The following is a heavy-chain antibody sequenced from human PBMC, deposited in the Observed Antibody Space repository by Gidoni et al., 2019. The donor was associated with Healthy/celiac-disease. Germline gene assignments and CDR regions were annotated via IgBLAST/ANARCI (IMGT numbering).Heavy chain of an antibody. J-gene: IGHJ5*02. CDR1: GFSFSTNW. D-gene: IGHD3-16*02. CDR2: INGDGSST. Sequence: DVHLVESGGGLVQPGGSLRLSCAASGFSFSTNWMHWVRQAPGKGLLWVSRINGDGSSTSYADSVKGRFTTSRDNAKNTLYLQMDSLRAEDTAVYYCTRVVSASQEDWFDPWGQGTLVTVSS. V-gene: IGHV3-74*01. CDR3: TRVVSASQEDWFDP.